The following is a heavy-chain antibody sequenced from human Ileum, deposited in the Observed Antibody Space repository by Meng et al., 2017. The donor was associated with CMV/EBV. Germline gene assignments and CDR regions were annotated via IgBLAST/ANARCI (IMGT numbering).Heavy chain of an antibody. CDR2: IYPGDSDT. V-gene: IGHV5-51*01. Sequence: CKASGYDFASYWIGWVRQMPGQGLEWMGVIYPGDSDTRYSPTLQGQVTISADKSISTAYLQWSSLKASDTAMYYCVRLTDAYNGYLDYWGQGALVTVSS. J-gene: IGHJ4*02. CDR3: VRLTDAYNGYLDY. CDR1: GYDFASYW. D-gene: IGHD5-24*01.